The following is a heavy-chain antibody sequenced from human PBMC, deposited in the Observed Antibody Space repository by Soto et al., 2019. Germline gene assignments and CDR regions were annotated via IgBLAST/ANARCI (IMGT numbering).Heavy chain of an antibody. CDR2: ISAGSLFI. Sequence: EVQLVESGGGLVKPGGSLRLSCAGSGFTFSAYNINWVRQAPGKGLEWVSAISAGSLFIYQPDSMKGRFTISRDAARNSVYLQMHSPTAEDTAVYYCARSPGVGVRGAFWGQGTLVTVSS. V-gene: IGHV3-21*01. CDR1: GFTFSAYN. CDR3: ARSPGVGVRGAF. J-gene: IGHJ4*02. D-gene: IGHD3-16*01.